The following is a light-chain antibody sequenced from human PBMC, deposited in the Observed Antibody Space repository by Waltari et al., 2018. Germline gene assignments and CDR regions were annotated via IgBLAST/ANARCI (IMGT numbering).Light chain of an antibody. CDR3: CSSVGSSSCVG. CDR1: SSDIGRYDL. Sequence: QSALTQPASVSGSPGQSITISCTGTSSDIGRYDLVSWYQKHPGKAPKISSYQVSNRASGVSVRFSGSKSGNTAALTISGLQAEDEADYSCCSSVGSSSCVGFGGGTKLTVL. J-gene: IGLJ2*01. V-gene: IGLV2-23*02. CDR2: QVS.